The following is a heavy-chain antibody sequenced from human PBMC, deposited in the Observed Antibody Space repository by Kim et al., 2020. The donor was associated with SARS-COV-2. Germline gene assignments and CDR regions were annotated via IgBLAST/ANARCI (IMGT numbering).Heavy chain of an antibody. CDR3: ASTVTTGPAWWYFDY. J-gene: IGHJ4*02. D-gene: IGHD4-17*01. Sequence: SVKGRFTISRDNAKNSLYLQMNSLRAEDTAVYYCASTVTTGPAWWYFDYWGQGTLVTVSS. V-gene: IGHV3-11*03.